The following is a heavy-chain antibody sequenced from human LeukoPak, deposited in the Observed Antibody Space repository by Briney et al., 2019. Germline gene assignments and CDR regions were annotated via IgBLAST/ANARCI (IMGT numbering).Heavy chain of an antibody. V-gene: IGHV4-59*08. CDR1: GGSISSYS. D-gene: IGHD4-23*01. CDR3: ANSYDGKIVPFDN. CDR2: IYYSGST. Sequence: SETLSLTCTVSGGSISSYSWSWIRQPPGKGLEWIGYIYYSGSTNYNPSLKSRVTISVDTSKNQFSLKLSSVTAADTAVYYCANSYDGKIVPFDNWGQGALVAVSS. J-gene: IGHJ4*02.